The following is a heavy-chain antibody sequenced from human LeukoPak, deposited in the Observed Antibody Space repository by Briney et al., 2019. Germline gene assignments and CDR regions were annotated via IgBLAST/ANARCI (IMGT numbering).Heavy chain of an antibody. J-gene: IGHJ4*02. CDR1: GLTFSNYG. D-gene: IGHD2-15*01. Sequence: GGTLRLSCVASGLTFSNYGISWVRQAPGKGLEWVSAMSSSDDGRYYAASVRGRFTISRDTSRSTLYLQMNSLRAEDAAVYYCAKAPVTSCRGAFCYPFDYWGQGTLVTVSS. CDR2: MSSSDDGR. V-gene: IGHV3-23*01. CDR3: AKAPVTSCRGAFCYPFDY.